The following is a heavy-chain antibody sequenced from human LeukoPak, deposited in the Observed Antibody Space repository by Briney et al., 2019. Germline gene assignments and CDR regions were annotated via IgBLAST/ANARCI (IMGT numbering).Heavy chain of an antibody. Sequence: SETLSLTCAVSGGSISNHYWSWIRQPPGKGLEWIGYIYYSGSTYYNPSLKSRVTISVDTSKNQFSLKLSSVTAADTAVYYCASPGTAVAGQSWGQGTLVTVSS. V-gene: IGHV4-59*11. D-gene: IGHD6-19*01. J-gene: IGHJ5*02. CDR1: GGSISNHY. CDR2: IYYSGST. CDR3: ASPGTAVAGQS.